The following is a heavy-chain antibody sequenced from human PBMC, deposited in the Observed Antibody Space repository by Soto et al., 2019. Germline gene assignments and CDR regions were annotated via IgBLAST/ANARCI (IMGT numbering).Heavy chain of an antibody. CDR3: ARVGGGYQLLHAFDI. CDR1: GFTFSEYW. J-gene: IGHJ3*02. V-gene: IGHV3-74*01. Sequence: GGSLRLSCVASGFTFSEYWMHWVRQAPGKGLVWVSRISNDGSTTIYADSVKGRFTSSRDNAKNTLYLQMNSLRAENTAVYYCARVGGGYQLLHAFDIWGQGTMVTVSS. CDR2: ISNDGSTT. D-gene: IGHD2-2*01.